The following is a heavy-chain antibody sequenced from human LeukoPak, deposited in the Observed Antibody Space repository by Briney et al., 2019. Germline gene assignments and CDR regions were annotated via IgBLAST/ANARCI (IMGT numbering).Heavy chain of an antibody. V-gene: IGHV3-23*01. Sequence: GGSLRLSCAASGFTFRSYAIYWVRQAPGKGLEWVSGISGSGGDTYFADSVKGRFTISRDNSKNTVFLQIDSLRAEDTAEYYCAKTTAGYSSGRYPGWPVDYWGQGTLVTVSS. CDR1: GFTFRSYA. D-gene: IGHD6-19*01. CDR2: ISGSGGDT. J-gene: IGHJ4*02. CDR3: AKTTAGYSSGRYPGWPVDY.